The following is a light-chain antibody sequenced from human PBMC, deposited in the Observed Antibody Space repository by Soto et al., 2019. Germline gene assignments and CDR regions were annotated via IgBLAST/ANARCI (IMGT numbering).Light chain of an antibody. J-gene: IGKJ1*01. CDR1: QYINTR. V-gene: IGKV3-11*01. CDR2: QTY. CDR3: HQRQSWPRT. Sequence: EIVLTQSPATLSSFPGDRVTLSCSASQYINTRLAWYQHRPGQAPRLLIYQTYIRAAGIPARFSASGTGTDFTLTISDVQPEDFAVYYCHQRQSWPRTFGQGTKVDI.